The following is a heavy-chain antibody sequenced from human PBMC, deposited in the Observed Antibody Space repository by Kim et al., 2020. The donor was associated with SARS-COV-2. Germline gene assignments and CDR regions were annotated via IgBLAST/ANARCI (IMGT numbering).Heavy chain of an antibody. V-gene: IGHV1-69*13. CDR1: GGTFSNYA. D-gene: IGHD2-2*01. Sequence: SVKVSCKASGGTFSNYAVSWVRQAPGQGLEWMGVIIPIFGSPKYAQKFQDRVTFTADESRSTAYMELSSLTSEDSAMYYCARGGGSCTRTRCSGYYYYGVDVWGQGTSVTVSS. CDR3: ARGGGSCTRTRCSGYYYYGVDV. CDR2: IIPIFGSP. J-gene: IGHJ6*02.